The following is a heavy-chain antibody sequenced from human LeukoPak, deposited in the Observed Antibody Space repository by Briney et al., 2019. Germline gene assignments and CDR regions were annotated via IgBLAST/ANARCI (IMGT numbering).Heavy chain of an antibody. CDR1: GYTFTAYY. Sequence: GASVKASCKASGYTFTAYYMHWVRQAPGQGLEWMGWINPNSGGTNYAQKFQGRVTMTRDTSISTAYMELSRLRFDDTAVYYCARAYCSGGDCYSKSNFDSWGQGTLVTVSS. V-gene: IGHV1-2*02. CDR2: INPNSGGT. CDR3: ARAYCSGGDCYSKSNFDS. D-gene: IGHD2-15*01. J-gene: IGHJ4*02.